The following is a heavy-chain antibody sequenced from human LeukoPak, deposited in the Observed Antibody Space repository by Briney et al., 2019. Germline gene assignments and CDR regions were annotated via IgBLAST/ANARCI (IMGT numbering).Heavy chain of an antibody. D-gene: IGHD3-22*01. CDR1: GFTFSDYA. J-gene: IGHJ6*03. CDR2: IKQDGSEK. V-gene: IGHV3-7*01. Sequence: GGSLRLSCAASGFTFSDYAMTWVRQAPGKGLEWVANIKQDGSEKYYVDSVKGRFTISRDNAKNSLYLQMNSLRAEDTAVYYCAREGYYDSSGYWGYYYYYMDVWGKGTTVTVSS. CDR3: AREGYYDSSGYWGYYYYYMDV.